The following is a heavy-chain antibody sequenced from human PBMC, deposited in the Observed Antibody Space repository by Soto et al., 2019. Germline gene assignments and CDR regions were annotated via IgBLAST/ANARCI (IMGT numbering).Heavy chain of an antibody. J-gene: IGHJ4*02. D-gene: IGHD3-22*01. CDR2: VYYTGST. CDR3: ARGRTVRNYADDSSDYFYFFDY. Sequence: SETLSLTCTASGDSISTFYWGWMRQSPGKELEWIGYVYYTGSTNYNPSLKSRVTISVDRSKNQFSLKLTSANAADTAVYYCARGRTVRNYADDSSDYFYFFDYWGQGTQVTVSS. V-gene: IGHV4-59*01. CDR1: GDSISTFY.